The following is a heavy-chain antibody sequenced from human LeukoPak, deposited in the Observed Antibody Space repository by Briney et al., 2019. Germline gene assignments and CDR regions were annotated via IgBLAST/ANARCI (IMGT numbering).Heavy chain of an antibody. CDR1: GGSFSGYY. V-gene: IGHV4-34*01. J-gene: IGHJ2*01. D-gene: IGHD4-11*01. CDR2: INHSGST. Sequence: PSETLSLTCAVYGGSFSGYYWSWIRQPPGKGLEWIGEINHSGSTNYNPSLKSRVTISVDTSKNQFSLKLSSVTAADTAVYYCARDRLAYWYFDLWGRGTLVTVSS. CDR3: ARDRLAYWYFDL.